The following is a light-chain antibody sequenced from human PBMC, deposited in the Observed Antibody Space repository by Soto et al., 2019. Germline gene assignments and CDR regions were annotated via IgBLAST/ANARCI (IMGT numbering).Light chain of an antibody. CDR2: EGS. CDR1: SSDVGSYNL. Sequence: QSALTQPASVSGSPGQSITISCTGTSSDVGSYNLVSWYQQHPGKAPKLMIYEGSKRPPGVSNRFSGSKSGNTASLTISGLQAEDEADYYCCSYAGSSTYVFGTGTKLTGL. CDR3: CSYAGSSTYV. J-gene: IGLJ1*01. V-gene: IGLV2-23*01.